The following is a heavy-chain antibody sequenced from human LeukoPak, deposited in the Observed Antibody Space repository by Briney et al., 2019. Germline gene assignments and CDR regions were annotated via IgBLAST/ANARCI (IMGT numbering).Heavy chain of an antibody. CDR2: IYSGGHT. V-gene: IGHV3-53*01. J-gene: IGHJ4*02. CDR3: ARVRGSGSYYIVWYFDY. Sequence: LPGGSLRLSCAASGFTVSSNYMSWVRQAPGKGLEWVSIIYSGGHTYYADSVKGRFTISRDNSKNTLYLQMNSLRAEDTAVYYCARVRGSGSYYIVWYFDYWGQGTLVTVSS. D-gene: IGHD3-10*01. CDR1: GFTVSSNY.